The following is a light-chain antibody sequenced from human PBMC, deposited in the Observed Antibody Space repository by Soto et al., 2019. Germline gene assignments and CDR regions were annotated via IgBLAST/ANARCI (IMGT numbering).Light chain of an antibody. V-gene: IGKV3-15*01. CDR1: QSVASN. J-gene: IGKJ2*01. CDR3: QQYHNWPPQYT. CDR2: GAS. Sequence: EIVMTQSPASLSVSPGDGATLSCRASQSVASNLAWYQQKPGQAPRLLIFGASTRAVGVPARFSGSGSGTDFTLTINSLQSEDFAVYYCQQYHNWPPQYTFGQGTKLQIK.